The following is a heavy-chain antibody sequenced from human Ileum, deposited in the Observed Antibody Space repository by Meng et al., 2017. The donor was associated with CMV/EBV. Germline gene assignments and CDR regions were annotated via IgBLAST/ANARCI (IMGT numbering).Heavy chain of an antibody. Sequence: GESLKISCAASGFTFGAYWIHWVRQAPGKGLVWVSHSNSDGSSTSYADSVKGRFTISRDNAKNTLYLQMNTLRAEDTAMYYCARARGMYSAYDPFDYWGQGTLVTVSS. CDR2: SNSDGSST. V-gene: IGHV3-74*01. J-gene: IGHJ4*02. D-gene: IGHD5-12*01. CDR3: ARARGMYSAYDPFDY. CDR1: GFTFGAYW.